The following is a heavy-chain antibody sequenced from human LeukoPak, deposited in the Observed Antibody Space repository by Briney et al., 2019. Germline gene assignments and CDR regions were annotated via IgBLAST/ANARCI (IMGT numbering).Heavy chain of an antibody. CDR1: GFTFSSYA. V-gene: IGHV3-23*01. CDR2: IRSSGGST. D-gene: IGHD6-13*01. Sequence: GGSLRLSCAASGFTFSSYAMSWVRQAPGEGLEWVSSIRSSGGSTFYADSVKGRFTISRDNSKNTLYLQMNSLRAEDTAVYYCAKDVYSSSATNWFDPWGQGTLVTVSS. J-gene: IGHJ5*02. CDR3: AKDVYSSSATNWFDP.